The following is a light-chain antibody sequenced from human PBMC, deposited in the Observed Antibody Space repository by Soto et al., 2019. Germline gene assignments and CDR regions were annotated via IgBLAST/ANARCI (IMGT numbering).Light chain of an antibody. J-gene: IGKJ4*01. CDR1: QSINTY. CDR3: QQGSSPLLT. Sequence: DIQMTQSPSSLSASIGDRVTITCRASQSINTYLNWYQQKPGKAPKLLIYSASSLQRGVPSRFSGSGSGTDFTLTISSLQPEDFATYYCQQGSSPLLTFGGGTEVEIK. CDR2: SAS. V-gene: IGKV1-39*01.